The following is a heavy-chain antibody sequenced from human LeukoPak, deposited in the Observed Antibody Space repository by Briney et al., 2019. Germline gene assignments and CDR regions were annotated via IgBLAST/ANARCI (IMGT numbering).Heavy chain of an antibody. D-gene: IGHD6-19*01. CDR3: ARGPISGWSADY. CDR1: GLTFSSYN. V-gene: IGHV3-48*02. Sequence: PGGSLRLSCAVSGLTFSSYNMNWVRQAPGKGLEWVSYISNSGSMIYYADSVKGRFTLSRDNAKNSLYLQMNSLRDEDTAEYYCARGPISGWSADYWGQGTLVTVSS. J-gene: IGHJ4*02. CDR2: ISNSGSMI.